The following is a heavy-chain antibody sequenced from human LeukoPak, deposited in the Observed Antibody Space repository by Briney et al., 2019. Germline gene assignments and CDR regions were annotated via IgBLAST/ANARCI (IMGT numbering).Heavy chain of an antibody. V-gene: IGHV3-23*01. CDR1: GVTFSSYA. D-gene: IGHD5-12*01. Sequence: PVGSPRLSSAASGVTFSSYAMSWVRQAPAKGLEWVSAIIGSGGSTYNADSVEGLFTISRDNSKNTLYLKMNRLRAEDTAVYYCAKGSRVATILAYWGQGTLVTVSS. J-gene: IGHJ4*02. CDR3: AKGSRVATILAY. CDR2: IIGSGGST.